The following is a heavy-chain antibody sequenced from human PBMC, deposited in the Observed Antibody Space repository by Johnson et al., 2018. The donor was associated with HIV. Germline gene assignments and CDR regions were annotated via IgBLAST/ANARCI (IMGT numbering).Heavy chain of an antibody. CDR3: AREGNYYDSSSHVFDI. D-gene: IGHD3-22*01. CDR2: ISHDGSNK. V-gene: IGHV3-30-3*01. J-gene: IGHJ3*02. Sequence: QVQLVEFGGGVVQPGRSLRLSCAASGFTFSSSAMHRVHQAPGKGLEWVAVISHDGSNKYYADSVRGRFTISRDKSRNTLYLQMNSLRAEDTAVHYCAREGNYYDSSSHVFDIWGQGTMVTVSS. CDR1: GFTFSSSA.